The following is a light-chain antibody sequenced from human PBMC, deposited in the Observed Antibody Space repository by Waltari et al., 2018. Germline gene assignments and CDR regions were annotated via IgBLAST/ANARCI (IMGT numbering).Light chain of an antibody. J-gene: IGKJ1*01. CDR1: QSISRY. V-gene: IGKV1-39*01. Sequence: DIQMTQSPSSLSASVVDSVTITCRASQSISRYLNLYQQKPGKAPDLLIYAASSLQSGVPSRFSGSVSGTDFTLTISSLQPEDFATYYCQQSHSTPRTFGQGTKVEIK. CDR3: QQSHSTPRT. CDR2: AAS.